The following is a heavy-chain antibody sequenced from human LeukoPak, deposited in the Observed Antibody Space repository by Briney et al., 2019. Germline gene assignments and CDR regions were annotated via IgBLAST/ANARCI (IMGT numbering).Heavy chain of an antibody. J-gene: IGHJ6*03. D-gene: IGHD3-16*01. CDR1: GYAFTGYY. Sequence: GASVKVSCKASGYAFTGYYMHWVRQAPGQGLEWMGWINPNSGGTNYAQKFQGRVTMTRDTSISTAYMELSRLRSDDTAVYYCARLQNDYVWGRSYYYYYMDVWGKGTTVTISS. CDR2: INPNSGGT. CDR3: ARLQNDYVWGRSYYYYYMDV. V-gene: IGHV1-2*02.